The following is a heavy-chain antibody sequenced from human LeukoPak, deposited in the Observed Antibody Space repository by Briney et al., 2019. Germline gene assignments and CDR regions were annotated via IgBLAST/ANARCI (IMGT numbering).Heavy chain of an antibody. D-gene: IGHD3-10*01. CDR2: ISSSSSTI. V-gene: IGHV3-48*02. CDR1: GFTFSPYS. CDR3: AKEGYYYDSGSYYPFDF. Sequence: GGSLRLSCAASGFTFSPYSVTWVRQAPGKGLEWLSYISSSSSTIYYADSVKGRFTISRDNAENSLYLQMNSLRDDDTAVYYCAKEGYYYDSGSYYPFDFWGQGTLVTVSS. J-gene: IGHJ4*02.